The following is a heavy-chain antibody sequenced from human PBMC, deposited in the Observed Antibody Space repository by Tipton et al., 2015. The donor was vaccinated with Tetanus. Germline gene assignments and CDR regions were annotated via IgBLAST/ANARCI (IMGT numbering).Heavy chain of an antibody. J-gene: IGHJ5*02. Sequence: SLRLSCVASGFTFSGSAIHWVRQASGKGLEWIGHIRNLAKNYATVYAASVRGRFTISRDDSKNTAYLQMNSLRAEDTALYYCAKGRTVVGVGRRNNNWFDPWGQGTLVTVSS. CDR2: IRNLAKNYAT. CDR1: GFTFSGSA. CDR3: AKGRTVVGVGRRNNNWFDP. D-gene: IGHD2-8*01. V-gene: IGHV3-73*01.